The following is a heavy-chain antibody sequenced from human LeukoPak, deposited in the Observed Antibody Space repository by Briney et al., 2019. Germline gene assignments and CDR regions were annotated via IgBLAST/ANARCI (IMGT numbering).Heavy chain of an antibody. Sequence: PGGSLRLSCAASGFTFTDYSMNWVRQAPGKGLEWVSSISTVSTYKKYADSAKGRFTISRDNSKNLLYLQLSSLSAEETAVYHCTRAGSGFYNYYYRDVGGRGTTVTVSS. J-gene: IGHJ6*03. CDR3: TRAGSGFYNYYYRDV. V-gene: IGHV3-21*01. CDR2: ISTVSTYK. CDR1: GFTFTDYS. D-gene: IGHD6-25*01.